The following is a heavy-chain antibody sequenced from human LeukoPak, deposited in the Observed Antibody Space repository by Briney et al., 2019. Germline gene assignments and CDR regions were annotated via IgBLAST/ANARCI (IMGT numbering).Heavy chain of an antibody. CDR1: GGSISSYY. V-gene: IGHV4-4*07. CDR3: ARDYYYGSGSYLWGFDY. J-gene: IGHJ4*02. D-gene: IGHD3-10*01. Sequence: SETLSLTCTVSGGSISSYYWSWIRQPAGKGLEWIGRIYTSGSTNYNPSLKSRVTMSVDTSKNQFSLKLSSVTAADTAVYYCARDYYYGSGSYLWGFDYWGQGTLVTVSS. CDR2: IYTSGST.